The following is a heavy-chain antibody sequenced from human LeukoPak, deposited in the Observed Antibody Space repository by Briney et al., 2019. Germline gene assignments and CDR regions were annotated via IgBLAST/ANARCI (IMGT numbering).Heavy chain of an antibody. D-gene: IGHD5-12*01. Sequence: GGSLRLSCAASGFTFSGYGMHWVRQAPGKGLEWVTFISSDGKKKYYAASVKGRFTISRDDSRNTLYLQMNSLRVEDTAMYYCANEWMNDAFDIWGQGTMVTVSS. CDR1: GFTFSGYG. V-gene: IGHV3-30*18. J-gene: IGHJ3*02. CDR2: ISSDGKKK. CDR3: ANEWMNDAFDI.